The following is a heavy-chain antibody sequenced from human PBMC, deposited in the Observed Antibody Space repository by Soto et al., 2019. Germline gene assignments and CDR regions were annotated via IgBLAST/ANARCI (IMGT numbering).Heavy chain of an antibody. D-gene: IGHD4-17*01. V-gene: IGHV3-30*18. J-gene: IGHJ4*02. CDR2: ISYDGSNK. CDR3: AKDLDSFSTVTKEVDY. CDR1: GFTFSSYG. Sequence: GGSLRLSCAASGFTFSSYGMHWVRQAPGKGLEWVAVISYDGSNKYYADSVKGRFTISRDNSKNTRDLQMNSLRAEDTAVYYCAKDLDSFSTVTKEVDYWGQGTLVTVSS.